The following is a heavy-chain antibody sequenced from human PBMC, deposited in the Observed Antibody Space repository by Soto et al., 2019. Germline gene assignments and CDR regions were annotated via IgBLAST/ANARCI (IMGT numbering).Heavy chain of an antibody. CDR2: IKGKTDGGTT. V-gene: IGHV3-15*07. D-gene: IGHD1-26*01. Sequence: GGSLRLSCAASGFXFSNAWMNWVRQAPGKGLEWVGRIKGKTDGGTTDYAAPVKGRFTISRDDSKNTLYLQMNSLKTEDTAVYYCTTDLGWELLGYYYYGMDVWGKGTTVTVSS. J-gene: IGHJ6*04. CDR1: GFXFSNAW. CDR3: TTDLGWELLGYYYYGMDV.